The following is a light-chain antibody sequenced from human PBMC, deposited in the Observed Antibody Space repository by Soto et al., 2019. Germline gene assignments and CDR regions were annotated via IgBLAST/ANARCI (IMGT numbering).Light chain of an antibody. J-gene: IGKJ3*01. V-gene: IGKV1-39*01. Sequence: IQMTQSPSSLSAYLGDSVPITCRPSQSISSYLNWYQQKPGKAPKLLIYAASSLQSGVPSRFSGSGSGTDFTLTISSLQPEDFATYYCQQSYSTLTFGPGTKVDI. CDR2: AAS. CDR1: QSISSY. CDR3: QQSYSTLT.